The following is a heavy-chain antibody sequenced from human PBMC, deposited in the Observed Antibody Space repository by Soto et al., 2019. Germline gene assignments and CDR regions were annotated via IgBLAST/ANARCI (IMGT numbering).Heavy chain of an antibody. D-gene: IGHD3-10*01. CDR3: ARDQTRRVRGVIITYYGMDV. CDR1: GYTFTSYG. V-gene: IGHV1-18*01. CDR2: ISAYNGNT. J-gene: IGHJ6*02. Sequence: GASVKVSCKASGYTFTSYGISWVRQAPGQRLEWMGWISAYNGNTNYAQKLQGRVTMTTDTSTSTAYMELRSLRSDDTAVYYCARDQTRRVRGVIITYYGMDVWGQGTTVTVSS.